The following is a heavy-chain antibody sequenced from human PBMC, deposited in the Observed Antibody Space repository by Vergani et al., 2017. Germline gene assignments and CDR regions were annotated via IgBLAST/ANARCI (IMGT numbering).Heavy chain of an antibody. J-gene: IGHJ4*02. CDR2: ISGPGLST. D-gene: IGHD3-10*01. CDR3: AKVRGTLWFGESRPY. Sequence: EVHLLESGGGLVQSGGSLRLSCAASGFTFSNSAVSWVRQAPGRGLAWVSSISGPGLSTYYADSVKGRFSISRDNSKNTVFLQMHSLRAEDTAVYYCAKVRGTLWFGESRPYWGQGTLVTVSS. V-gene: IGHV3-23*01. CDR1: GFTFSNSA.